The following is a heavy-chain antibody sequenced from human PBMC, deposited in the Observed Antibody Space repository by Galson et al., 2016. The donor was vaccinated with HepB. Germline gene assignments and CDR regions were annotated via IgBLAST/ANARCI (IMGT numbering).Heavy chain of an antibody. CDR2: IFAGGDRT. D-gene: IGHD2-2*01. CDR3: AKDGCTSTSCYSY. J-gene: IGHJ4*02. V-gene: IGHV3-23*01. CDR1: GFAFSNYA. Sequence: SLRLSCAASGFAFSNYAMSWVRQAPGKGLEWVSLIFAGGDRTFYADSVRGRFTISRDNSKNTLHLQMSSLRADDSAVYYCAKDGCTSTSCYSYWGQGTLVTVSS.